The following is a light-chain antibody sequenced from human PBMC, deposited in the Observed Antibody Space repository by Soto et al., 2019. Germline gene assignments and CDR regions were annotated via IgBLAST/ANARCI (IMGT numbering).Light chain of an antibody. Sequence: QSVLTQPPSASGTPGQRVTISCSGSSSNIGSNTVNWYQQLPGTAPQLLIYGQNQRPSGVPDRFSGSKSGTSASLAISGLQSEDEADYYCAVWDDSLDGQVFGGGTKLTVL. CDR3: AVWDDSLDGQV. CDR2: GQN. CDR1: SSNIGSNT. V-gene: IGLV1-44*01. J-gene: IGLJ2*01.